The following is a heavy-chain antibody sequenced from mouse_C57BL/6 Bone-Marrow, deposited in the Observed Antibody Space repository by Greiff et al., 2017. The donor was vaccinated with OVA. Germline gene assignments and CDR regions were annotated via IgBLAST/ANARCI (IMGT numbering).Heavy chain of an antibody. CDR1: GYTFTSYW. J-gene: IGHJ2*01. CDR2: IYPGSGSA. V-gene: IGHV1-55*01. D-gene: IGHD1-1*01. Sequence: VKLKQPGAELVKPGASVKMSCKASGYTFTSYWITWVKQRPGQGLEWIGDIYPGSGSANYNEKFKSKATLTVDTSSSTAYMQLSSLTSEDSAVYYCARSIYGSSYGYFDYWGQGTTLTVSS. CDR3: ARSIYGSSYGYFDY.